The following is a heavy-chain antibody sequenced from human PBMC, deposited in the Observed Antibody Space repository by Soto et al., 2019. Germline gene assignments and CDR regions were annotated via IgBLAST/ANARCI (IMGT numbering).Heavy chain of an antibody. CDR1: GGSISSGGYY. CDR2: IYYSGST. V-gene: IGHV4-31*03. D-gene: IGHD5-12*01. CDR3: AASCVACGGFNYYGMDV. J-gene: IGHJ6*02. Sequence: QVQLQESGPGLVKPSQTLSLTCTVSGGSISSGGYYWSWIRQHPGKGLEWIGYIYYSGSTYYNPSLNSRVTISVDTSKNQFSLKLSSATAADTAVYYCAASCVACGGFNYYGMDVWGQGTTVTVSS.